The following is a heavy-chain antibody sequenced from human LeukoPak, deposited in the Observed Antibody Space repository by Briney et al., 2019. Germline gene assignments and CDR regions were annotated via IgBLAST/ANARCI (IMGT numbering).Heavy chain of an antibody. J-gene: IGHJ5*02. Sequence: GGSLRLSCAASGFTFNSYAMSWVRQAPGKGLEWVSAISSSSSYIYYADSVKGRFTISRDNAKNSLYLQMNSLRAEDTAVYYCARGVSGWFDPWGQGTLVTVSS. CDR1: GFTFNSYA. V-gene: IGHV3-21*01. CDR3: ARGVSGWFDP. CDR2: ISSSSSYI. D-gene: IGHD3-10*01.